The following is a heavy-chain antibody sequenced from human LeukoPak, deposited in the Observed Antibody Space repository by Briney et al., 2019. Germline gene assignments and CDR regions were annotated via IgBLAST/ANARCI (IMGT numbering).Heavy chain of an antibody. J-gene: IGHJ4*02. V-gene: IGHV1-69*04. CDR3: ARDLQGRDGYKD. Sequence: SVKVSCKASEGTFSSYTISWVRQAPGQGLEWMGRIIPILGIANYAQKFQGRVTITADKSTSTAYMELSSLRSEDTAVYYCARDLQGRDGYKDWGQGTLVTVSS. CDR1: EGTFSSYT. D-gene: IGHD5-24*01. CDR2: IIPILGIA.